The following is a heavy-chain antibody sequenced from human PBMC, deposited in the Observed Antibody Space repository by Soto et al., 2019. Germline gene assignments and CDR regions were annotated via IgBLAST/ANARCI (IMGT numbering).Heavy chain of an antibody. V-gene: IGHV1-69*11. CDR1: GGTFGTYA. D-gene: IGHD3-10*01. CDR3: ARDESNYPGRYGMGV. CDR2: IIPILGTT. Sequence: SVKVSCKAPGGTFGTYAINWVRQAPGQGLEWMGRIIPILGTTNYAQMFQGRVTITADESTGTAYMEVSSLRSEDTAVYYCARDESNYPGRYGMGVWGQGTTVTVSS. J-gene: IGHJ6*02.